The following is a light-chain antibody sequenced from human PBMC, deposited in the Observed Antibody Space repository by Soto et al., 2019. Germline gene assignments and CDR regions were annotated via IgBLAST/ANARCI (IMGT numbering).Light chain of an antibody. J-gene: IGKJ2*01. V-gene: IGKV1D-8*03. CDR1: QGIRSY. Sequence: VIWMTQSPSLLSASTGDRVTISCRMSQGIRSYLAWYQQKPGKAPELLIYAASTLQSGVPSRFSGSGSGTDFTLTISCLQSEEFATYYCQQYYRFPYTFGQGTKLEIK. CDR2: AAS. CDR3: QQYYRFPYT.